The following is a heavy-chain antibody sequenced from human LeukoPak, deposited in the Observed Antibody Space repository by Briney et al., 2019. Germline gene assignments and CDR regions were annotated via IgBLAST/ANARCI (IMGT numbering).Heavy chain of an antibody. CDR2: INPNNGDT. V-gene: IGHV1-2*02. J-gene: IGHJ6*03. CDR1: GYTFTGCY. D-gene: IGHD3-3*01. CDR3: ARTRAPSNWRYMDV. Sequence: ASVKVSCKASGYTFTGCYMHWVRQAPGQGLEWMGWINPNNGDTNFSQKFQGRVTMTRDTSVTTAYMELSRLTSDDTAVYYCARTRAPSNWRYMDVWGKGTTVTVSS.